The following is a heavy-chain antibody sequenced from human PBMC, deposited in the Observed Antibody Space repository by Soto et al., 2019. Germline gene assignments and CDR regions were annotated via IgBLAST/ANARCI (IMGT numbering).Heavy chain of an antibody. CDR1: GFTFSGLG. J-gene: IGHJ4*02. Sequence: QVQLVESGGGVVQPGRSLRLSCAASGFTFSGLGMHWVRQAPGKGLEWVAVIRYDGSNIYYADAVKGRFTISRDNSKDSLYLQMRRLRADATAVYYCARDGVGHTTFFGYFDYWGPGTLVTVSS. CDR3: ARDGVGHTTFFGYFDY. V-gene: IGHV3-33*01. CDR2: IRYDGSNI. D-gene: IGHD1-26*01.